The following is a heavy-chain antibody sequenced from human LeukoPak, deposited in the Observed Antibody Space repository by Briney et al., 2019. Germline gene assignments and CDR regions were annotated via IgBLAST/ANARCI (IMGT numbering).Heavy chain of an antibody. Sequence: PSETLSLTCTVSGGSISSDCWSWIRQPPGKGLEWIGYLYYTGSTNYNPSLKSRVTMTVDTSKNQLSLNLSSVTAADTAVYYCARHITRSSWFLDFDYWGQGTLVTVSS. V-gene: IGHV4-59*08. D-gene: IGHD6-13*01. CDR2: LYYTGST. CDR1: GGSISSDC. CDR3: ARHITRSSWFLDFDY. J-gene: IGHJ4*02.